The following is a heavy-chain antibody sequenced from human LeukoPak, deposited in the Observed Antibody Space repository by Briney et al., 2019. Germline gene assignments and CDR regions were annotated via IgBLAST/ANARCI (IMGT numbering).Heavy chain of an antibody. CDR1: GGSISSGTYY. V-gene: IGHV4-61*02. CDR2: IYTSGYT. Sequence: SETLSLTCTVSGGSISSGTYYWNWIRQPAGKGLEWIGRIYTSGYTNYNPSLKSRVTISVDTSKNQFSLKLSSVTAADTAVYYCARDGNAVNYYYYYMDVWGKGTTVTVSS. CDR3: ARDGNAVNYYYYYMDV. J-gene: IGHJ6*03. D-gene: IGHD1-1*01.